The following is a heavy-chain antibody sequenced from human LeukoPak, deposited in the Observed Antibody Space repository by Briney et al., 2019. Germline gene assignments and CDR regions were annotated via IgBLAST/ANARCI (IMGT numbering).Heavy chain of an antibody. D-gene: IGHD3-10*01. Sequence: GGSLRLSCVASGFTFNNYAMSWVRQAPGKGLEWVSSISGSGANTYYADSVRGRFTVSRDNAKNMAYLHMTSLRAEDTAVHYCAKDTPSVVRGFFDYWGQGTLVTVSS. CDR1: GFTFNNYA. V-gene: IGHV3-23*01. J-gene: IGHJ4*02. CDR2: ISGSGANT. CDR3: AKDTPSVVRGFFDY.